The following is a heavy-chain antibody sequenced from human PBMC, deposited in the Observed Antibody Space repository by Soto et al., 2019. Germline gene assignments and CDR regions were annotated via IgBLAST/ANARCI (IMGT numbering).Heavy chain of an antibody. CDR2: ISSSGSTI. CDR1: GFTFSSYE. J-gene: IGHJ4*02. CDR3: ARASGSSGWFFVY. V-gene: IGHV3-48*03. D-gene: IGHD6-19*01. Sequence: HPGGSLRLSCAASGFTFSSYEMNWVRQAPGKGLEWVSYISSSGSTIYYADSVKGRFTISRDNAKNSLYLQMNSLRAEDTAVYYCARASGSSGWFFVYWGQGTLVTVSS.